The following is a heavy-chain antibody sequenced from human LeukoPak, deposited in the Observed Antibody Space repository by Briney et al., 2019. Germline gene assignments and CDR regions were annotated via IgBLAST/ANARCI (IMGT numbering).Heavy chain of an antibody. V-gene: IGHV5-51*01. CDR3: ARSIAARPDYYYYYGMDV. CDR1: GCSFTSYW. Sequence: GESLKISCKGSGCSFTSYWIGWVRPMPGKGLEWVGIVYPGDSDTRYSPSFQGQVTISADKSISTAYLQWSSLKASDTAMYYCARSIAARPDYYYYYGMDVWGQGTTVTVSS. J-gene: IGHJ6*02. D-gene: IGHD6-6*01. CDR2: VYPGDSDT.